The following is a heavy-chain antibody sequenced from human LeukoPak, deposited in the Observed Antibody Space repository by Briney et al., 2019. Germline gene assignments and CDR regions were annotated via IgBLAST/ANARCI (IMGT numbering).Heavy chain of an antibody. J-gene: IGHJ4*02. D-gene: IGHD2-15*01. V-gene: IGHV4-34*01. CDR2: INHSGGDHGGST. CDR1: GGSFSSYY. CDR3: ARGRQYLVADFDF. Sequence: PSETLSLTCAVYGGSFSSYYWNWIRQTPGKGLEWIGEINHSGGDHGGSTNYNPSLKSRVTMSLDTSKNQFSLKLKSVTAADTAVYYCARGRQYLVADFDFWGQGTQVTVSS.